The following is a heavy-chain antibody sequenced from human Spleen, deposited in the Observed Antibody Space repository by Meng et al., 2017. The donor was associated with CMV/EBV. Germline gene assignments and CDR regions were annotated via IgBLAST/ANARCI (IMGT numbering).Heavy chain of an antibody. J-gene: IGHJ4*02. D-gene: IGHD3-16*01. CDR2: IRSKSDGGTT. Sequence: SCVVSGFSFSDAWMNWVRQAPGKGLEWVDRIRSKSDGGTTDDAAPVKGRFVISRDDSKNTLYLQMNSLRIEDTAVYYCTTDRGGAHYWGQGALVTVSS. V-gene: IGHV3-15*07. CDR3: TTDRGGAHY. CDR1: GFSFSDAW.